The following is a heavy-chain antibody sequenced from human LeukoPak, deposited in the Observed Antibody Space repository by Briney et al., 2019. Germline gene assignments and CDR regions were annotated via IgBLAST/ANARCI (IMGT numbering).Heavy chain of an antibody. CDR1: GGTFSSYA. D-gene: IGHD2-21*02. J-gene: IGHJ6*02. V-gene: IGHV1-69*01. Sequence: SVKVSCKASGGTFSSYAISWVRQAPGQGLEWMGGIIPIFGTANYAQKFQGRVTITADESTSTAYMELSSLRSEDTAVYYCARAYCGGDCYSGYYYYGMDVWGQGTTVTVSS. CDR2: IIPIFGTA. CDR3: ARAYCGGDCYSGYYYYGMDV.